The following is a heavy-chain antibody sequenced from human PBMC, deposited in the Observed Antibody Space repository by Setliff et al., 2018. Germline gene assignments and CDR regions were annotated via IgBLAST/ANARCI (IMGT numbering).Heavy chain of an antibody. D-gene: IGHD3-10*01. V-gene: IGHV2-70*17. CDR2: IDWDDAK. CDR1: GVSVSTDGMC. CDR3: TRVLRGGRGIIFALDI. Sequence: SGPTLVNPTQTLTLTCTPSGVSVSTDGMCVSWVRQPPGKALEWLARIDWDDAKFYSPSLKTRLTISKDTSKNQVVLTMTNMDPGDTATYYCTRVLRGGRGIIFALDIWGQGTMVTVSS. J-gene: IGHJ3*02.